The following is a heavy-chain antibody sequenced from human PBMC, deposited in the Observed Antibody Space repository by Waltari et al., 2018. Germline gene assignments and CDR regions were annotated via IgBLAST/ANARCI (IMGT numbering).Heavy chain of an antibody. Sequence: QLQLQESGPGLVKPSETLSLTCTVSGGSISSSSYYWGWIRQPPGKGLECIGSIYYSGSPYYNPSLKSRVTISVDTSKNQFSLKLSSVTAADTAVYYCARDAGIAVAGYFDYWGQGTLVTVSS. CDR3: ARDAGIAVAGYFDY. D-gene: IGHD6-19*01. CDR1: GGSISSSSYY. J-gene: IGHJ4*02. CDR2: IYYSGSP. V-gene: IGHV4-39*07.